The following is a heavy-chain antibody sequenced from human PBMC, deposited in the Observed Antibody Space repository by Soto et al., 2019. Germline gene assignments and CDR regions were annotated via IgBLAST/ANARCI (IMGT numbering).Heavy chain of an antibody. CDR3: ARIGYSYSPFDY. Sequence: GESLKISCEGSGYSFSSYSIGWVRQMPGKGLEWMGIIYPDDPETRYSPSFRGQVTISVDKTISSAYLQWSSLKASDSAMYFCARIGYSYSPFDYWGQGTLVTVS. CDR2: IYPDDPET. D-gene: IGHD4-4*01. CDR1: GYSFSSYS. J-gene: IGHJ4*02. V-gene: IGHV5-51*01.